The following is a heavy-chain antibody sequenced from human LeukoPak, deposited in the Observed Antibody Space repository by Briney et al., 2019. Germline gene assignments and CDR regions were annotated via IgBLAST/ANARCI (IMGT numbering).Heavy chain of an antibody. Sequence: PSETLSLTCTVSGGSNSSSSYYWGWIRQPPGKGLEWIGSIYYSGSTYYNPSLKSRVTISVDTSKNQFSLKLSSVTAADTAVYYCARQRGNYGAFDIWGQGTMVTVSS. CDR2: IYYSGST. D-gene: IGHD4-11*01. V-gene: IGHV4-39*01. CDR1: GGSNSSSSYY. CDR3: ARQRGNYGAFDI. J-gene: IGHJ3*02.